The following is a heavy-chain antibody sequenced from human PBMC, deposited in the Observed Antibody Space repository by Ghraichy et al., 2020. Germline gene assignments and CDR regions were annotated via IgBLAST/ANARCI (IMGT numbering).Heavy chain of an antibody. V-gene: IGHV3-23*01. CDR1: GFIFPNFA. D-gene: IGHD3-10*01. Sequence: GGSLRLSCTASGFIFPNFAMSWVRQAPGKGPEWVSSIHGGSAGQFYTDSVKGRFIVSRDDSKNTLYLEMSSLRVDDTAIYFCVKDSVKSNGVFDAFDIWGRGTMVTVSS. CDR2: IHGGSAGQ. J-gene: IGHJ3*02. CDR3: VKDSVKSNGVFDAFDI.